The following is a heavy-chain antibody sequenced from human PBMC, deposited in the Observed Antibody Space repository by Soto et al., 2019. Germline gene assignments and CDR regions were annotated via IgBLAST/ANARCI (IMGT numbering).Heavy chain of an antibody. J-gene: IGHJ4*02. D-gene: IGHD5-12*01. V-gene: IGHV3-23*01. CDR3: VRRDGYNLAY. CDR1: GFNFISYH. CDR2: VTSSGDGK. Sequence: PGGSLRLSCATSGFNFISYHMTWVRQSPGRGLEWVSTVTSSGDGKYYADSVKGRFTISRDNAKNTLFLQINTVRADDTAVYYCVRRDGYNLAYWGQGALVTVSS.